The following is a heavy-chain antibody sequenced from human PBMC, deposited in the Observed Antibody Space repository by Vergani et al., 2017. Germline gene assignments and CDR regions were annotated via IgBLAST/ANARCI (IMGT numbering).Heavy chain of an antibody. J-gene: IGHJ4*02. D-gene: IGHD3-10*01. V-gene: IGHV3-30-3*01. Sequence: QVQLVESGGGVVQPGTSLRLSCVVSGFALNRHAMYWVRQAPGKGLEWVVGISFDGTNEYYPDLVKGRFTISRDIAKNTLYLQMNSLRAEDTAIYYCARDPMVRGVTSPTCFDYWGQGTLVTVSS. CDR1: GFALNRHA. CDR2: ISFDGTNE. CDR3: ARDPMVRGVTSPTCFDY.